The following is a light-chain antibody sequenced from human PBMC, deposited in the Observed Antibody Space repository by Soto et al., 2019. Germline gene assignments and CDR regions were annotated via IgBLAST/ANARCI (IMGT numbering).Light chain of an antibody. CDR2: DAS. Sequence: EIVLTQSPGTLSLSPGERATLSCRASQSVSSSSLAWYQQKPGQSPRLLIYDASSRATGIPDRFSGSGSGTDFTLTISRLEPEDFAVYYCQQYGNSPRTFGQGTKVEIK. CDR3: QQYGNSPRT. V-gene: IGKV3-20*01. J-gene: IGKJ1*01. CDR1: QSVSSSS.